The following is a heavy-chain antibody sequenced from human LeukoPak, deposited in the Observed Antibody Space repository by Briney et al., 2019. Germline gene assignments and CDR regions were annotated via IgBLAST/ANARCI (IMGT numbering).Heavy chain of an antibody. D-gene: IGHD2-8*01. CDR1: GYTFTSYD. J-gene: IGHJ4*02. CDR3: ARGRYCTNGVCYTRPPFDC. CDR2: MNPNSGNT. Sequence: ASVKVSCKASGYTFTSYDINWVRQATGQGLEWMGWMNPNSGNTGYAQKFQGRVTMTRNTSISTAYMELSSLRSEDTAVYYCARGRYCTNGVCYTRPPFDCWGQGTLVTVSS. V-gene: IGHV1-8*01.